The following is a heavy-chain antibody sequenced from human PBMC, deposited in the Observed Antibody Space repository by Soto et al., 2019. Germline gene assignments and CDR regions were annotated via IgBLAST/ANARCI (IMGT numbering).Heavy chain of an antibody. CDR2: ISYDGSNK. CDR3: AKDGRGPYSSSWYDWFDP. V-gene: IGHV3-30*18. CDR1: GFTFSSYG. D-gene: IGHD6-13*01. J-gene: IGHJ5*02. Sequence: QVQLVESGGGVVQPGRSLRLSCAASGFTFSSYGMHWVRQAPGKGLEWVAVISYDGSNKYSADSVKGRFTISRDNSKNTLYLQMNSLRAEDTAVYYCAKDGRGPYSSSWYDWFDPWGQGTLVTVSS.